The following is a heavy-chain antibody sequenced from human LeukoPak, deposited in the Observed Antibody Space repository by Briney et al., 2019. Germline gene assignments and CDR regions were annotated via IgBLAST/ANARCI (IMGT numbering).Heavy chain of an antibody. Sequence: GGSLRLSCVASGFTFSGYAMSWVRQAPGKGLEWVSGISGSGGSTYYADSVKGRFTSSRDNSKNTLYLQMNSLRAEDTAVYYCAKDREYSSGWYNYWGQGTLVTVSS. CDR3: AKDREYSSGWYNY. CDR2: ISGSGGST. D-gene: IGHD6-19*01. V-gene: IGHV3-23*01. CDR1: GFTFSGYA. J-gene: IGHJ4*02.